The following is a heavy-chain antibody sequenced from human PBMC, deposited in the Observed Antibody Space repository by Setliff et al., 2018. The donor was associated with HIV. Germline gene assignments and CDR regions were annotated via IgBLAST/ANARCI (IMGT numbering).Heavy chain of an antibody. CDR1: GFTFTSSA. D-gene: IGHD4-17*01. V-gene: IGHV1-58*01. Sequence: GASVKVSCKASGFTFTSSAVQWVRQARGQRLEWIGWIVVGSGNTNYAQKFQERVTITRDMSTSTAYMELSSLRSEDTAVHYCAAGGVDSGDYGYWGQGTLVTVSS. CDR2: IVVGSGNT. J-gene: IGHJ4*02. CDR3: AAGGVDSGDYGY.